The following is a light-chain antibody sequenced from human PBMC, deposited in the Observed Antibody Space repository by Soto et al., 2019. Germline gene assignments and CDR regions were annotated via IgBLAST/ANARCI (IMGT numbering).Light chain of an antibody. J-gene: IGKJ1*01. V-gene: IGKV1-39*01. CDR1: QSISTY. CDR3: QQSYSSPPWT. Sequence: DIQMTHSPSSLSASVGDRVTISCRASQSISTYLNWYQHKPGTAPRLLIYRASSVKSGVPPRFSGSGSGRDFTLTISSLRPEDTAIYFCQQSYSSPPWTFGQGTKVEVK. CDR2: RAS.